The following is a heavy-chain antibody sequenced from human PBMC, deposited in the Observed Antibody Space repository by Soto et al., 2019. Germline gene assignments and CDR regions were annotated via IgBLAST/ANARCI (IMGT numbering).Heavy chain of an antibody. CDR3: VKDEGVCNTLSCKDAFDY. Sequence: EVQLAESGGGLVQPDRSLRLSCEASGFSFVDYAMHWVRQVPGQGLEWVSGISWDGGYTGYADSVKGRFTISRDNAKKALYLQMNRLRVEDTALYYCVKDEGVCNTLSCKDAFDYWGQGTKVTVS. J-gene: IGHJ3*01. V-gene: IGHV3-9*01. CDR1: GFSFVDYA. D-gene: IGHD2-2*01. CDR2: ISWDGGYT.